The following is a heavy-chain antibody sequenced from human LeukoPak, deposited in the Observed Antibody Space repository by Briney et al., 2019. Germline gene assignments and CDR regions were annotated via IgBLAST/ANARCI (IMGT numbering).Heavy chain of an antibody. V-gene: IGHV3-7*05. Sequence: GGSLRLSCAASGFTFSRYWMGWVRQAPGKGLEWVANIRPDGSEGYYVDSLKGRFTISRDNTKNSLYLQMSSLRADDAAVYYCARWAGGFDPWGQGTLVIVSS. J-gene: IGHJ5*02. CDR1: GFTFSRYW. CDR3: ARWAGGFDP. D-gene: IGHD3-16*01. CDR2: IRPDGSEG.